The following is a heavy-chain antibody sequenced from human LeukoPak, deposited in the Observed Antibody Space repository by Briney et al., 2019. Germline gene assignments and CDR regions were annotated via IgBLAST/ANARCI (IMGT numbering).Heavy chain of an antibody. Sequence: GASVKVSCKASGYTFTSYGISWVRQAPGQGLEWMGWISAYNGNTNYAQKLQGRVTMTTDTSTSTAYMELRSLRSDDTAVYYCARTLWWELHKAFDYWGQGTLVTVSS. D-gene: IGHD1-26*01. J-gene: IGHJ4*02. V-gene: IGHV1-18*01. CDR2: ISAYNGNT. CDR1: GYTFTSYG. CDR3: ARTLWWELHKAFDY.